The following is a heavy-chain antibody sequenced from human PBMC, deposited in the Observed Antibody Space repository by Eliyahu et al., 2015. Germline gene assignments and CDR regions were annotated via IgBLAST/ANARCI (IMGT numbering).Heavy chain of an antibody. V-gene: IGHV1-2*02. Sequence: QVQLVQSGAXVKKPGASVKVSCXASXYTFTGYYMHWVRQAPGQGLEWMGWINPNSGGTNXAQKFQGRVTMTRDTSISTAYMELSRLRSDDTAVYYCAREPRIGYGMDVWGQGTTVTVSS. D-gene: IGHD3-22*01. J-gene: IGHJ6*02. CDR1: XYTFTGYY. CDR2: INPNSGGT. CDR3: AREPRIGYGMDV.